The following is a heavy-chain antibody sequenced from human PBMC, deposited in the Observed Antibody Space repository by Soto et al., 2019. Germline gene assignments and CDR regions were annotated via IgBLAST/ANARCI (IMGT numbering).Heavy chain of an antibody. J-gene: IGHJ4*02. CDR1: GYSFTIVG. V-gene: IGHV1-3*01. Sequence: ASVKVSCKASGYSFTIVGVSWVRQAPGQRLEWMGWINAGNGNTKYSQKFQGRVTITRDTSASTAYMELSSLRSEDTAVYYCARDYGSGSYPLDYWGQGTLVTVSS. CDR3: ARDYGSGSYPLDY. CDR2: INAGNGNT. D-gene: IGHD3-10*01.